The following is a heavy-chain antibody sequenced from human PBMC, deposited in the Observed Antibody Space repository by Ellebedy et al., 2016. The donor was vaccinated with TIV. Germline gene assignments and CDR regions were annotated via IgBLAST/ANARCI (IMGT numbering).Heavy chain of an antibody. Sequence: SETLSLXXTVSGGSISSYYWSWIRQPPGKGLEWIGYIYYSGSTNYNPSLKSRVTISVDTSKNQFSLKLSSVTAADTAVYYCARRVSRYYYDSSGYHESYWYFDLWGRGTLVTVSS. V-gene: IGHV4-59*01. CDR3: ARRVSRYYYDSSGYHESYWYFDL. CDR2: IYYSGST. CDR1: GGSISSYY. J-gene: IGHJ2*01. D-gene: IGHD3-22*01.